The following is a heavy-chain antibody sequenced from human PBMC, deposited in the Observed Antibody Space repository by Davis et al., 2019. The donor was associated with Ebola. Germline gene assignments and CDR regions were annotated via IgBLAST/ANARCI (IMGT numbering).Heavy chain of an antibody. CDR1: GFTFSSYW. V-gene: IGHV3-74*01. D-gene: IGHD5-12*01. Sequence: GESLKIPCAGSGFTFSSYWMFWVRQAPGKGLVWISRINGDGSRTTYADSVKGRFTISRDKAKNTLYLQMNSLRPEDTAVYYCVRDPHWLPGDYWGQGTLVTVSS. J-gene: IGHJ4*02. CDR2: INGDGSRT. CDR3: VRDPHWLPGDY.